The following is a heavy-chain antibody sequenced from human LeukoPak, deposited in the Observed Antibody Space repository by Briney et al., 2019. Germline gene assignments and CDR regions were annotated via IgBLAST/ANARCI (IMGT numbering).Heavy chain of an antibody. J-gene: IGHJ5*02. D-gene: IGHD3-10*01. CDR3: ARYLHMYNSGSGAPT. CDR2: MNPHSGGT. CDR1: GDTFTGYY. V-gene: IGHV1-2*02. Sequence: ASVKDSCKASGDTFTGYYVHWVREAPGHGLEWMGWMNPHSGGTNYAQKFQGRVTMTRDTSISTAYMKLSRLRSDDTAVYYCARYLHMYNSGSGAPTWGQGTLVTVSS.